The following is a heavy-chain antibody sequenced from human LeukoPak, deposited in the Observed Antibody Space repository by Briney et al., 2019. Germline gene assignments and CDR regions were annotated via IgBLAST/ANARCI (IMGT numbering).Heavy chain of an antibody. V-gene: IGHV1-69*13. CDR1: GGTFSSYA. J-gene: IGHJ4*02. D-gene: IGHD1-26*01. CDR3: ARRPFGGSYEYFYY. Sequence: ASVKVSCKASGGTFSSYAISWVRQAPGQGLEWMGGIIPIFGTANYAQKFQGRVTITADESTSTAYMELRSLRSEDTAVYYCARRPFGGSYEYFYYWGQGTLVTVSS. CDR2: IIPIFGTA.